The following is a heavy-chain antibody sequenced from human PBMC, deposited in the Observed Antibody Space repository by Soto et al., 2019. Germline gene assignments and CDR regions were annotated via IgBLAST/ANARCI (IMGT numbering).Heavy chain of an antibody. Sequence: SETLSLTCTVSGGSISSYYWSWIRQPPGKGLEWIGYIYYSGSTNYNPSLKSRVTISVDTSKNQFSLKLSPVTAADTAVYYCARLTFGMIDYWGQGTLVTVSS. V-gene: IGHV4-59*08. CDR1: GGSISSYY. J-gene: IGHJ4*02. CDR2: IYYSGST. D-gene: IGHD3-22*01. CDR3: ARLTFGMIDY.